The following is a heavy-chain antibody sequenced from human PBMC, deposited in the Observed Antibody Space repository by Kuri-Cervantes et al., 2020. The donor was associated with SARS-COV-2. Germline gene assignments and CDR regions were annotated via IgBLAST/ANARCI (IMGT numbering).Heavy chain of an antibody. V-gene: IGHV3-23*01. CDR2: ISGSGANT. CDR1: GFTLDDYA. D-gene: IGHD2/OR15-2a*01. Sequence: GESLKISCAASGFTLDDYAMHWVRQAPGKGLEWVSGISGSGANTYYADSVKGWFTISRDNSKNTLYLQMNSLRAEDTAVYYCVKDSRVYYFDYWGQGTLVTVSS. J-gene: IGHJ4*02. CDR3: VKDSRVYYFDY.